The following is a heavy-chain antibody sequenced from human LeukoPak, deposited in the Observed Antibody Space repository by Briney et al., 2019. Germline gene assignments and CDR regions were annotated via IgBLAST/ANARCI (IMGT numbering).Heavy chain of an antibody. D-gene: IGHD5-12*01. CDR2: IYTSGST. CDR3: ARDGLRNYYYMDV. V-gene: IGHV4-61*02. Sequence: SETLSLTCTVSGGSISSGSYYWSWIRQPAGKGLEWIGRIYTSGSTNYNPSLKSRVTISVDTSKNQFSLKLSSVTAADTAVYYCARDGLRNYYYMDVWGKGTTVTVSS. CDR1: GGSISSGSYY. J-gene: IGHJ6*03.